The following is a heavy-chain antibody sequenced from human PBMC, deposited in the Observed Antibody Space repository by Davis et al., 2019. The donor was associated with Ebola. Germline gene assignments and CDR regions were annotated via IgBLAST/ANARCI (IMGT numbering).Heavy chain of an antibody. Sequence: SVKVSCKASGGTFSSYAISWVRQAPGQGLEWMGGIIPIFGTANYAQKFQGRVTITADESTSTAYMELSSLRSEDTAVYYCTRDPSVWLVSHQYDYWGQGTLVTVSS. D-gene: IGHD6-19*01. J-gene: IGHJ4*02. CDR1: GGTFSSYA. V-gene: IGHV1-69*13. CDR2: IIPIFGTA. CDR3: TRDPSVWLVSHQYDY.